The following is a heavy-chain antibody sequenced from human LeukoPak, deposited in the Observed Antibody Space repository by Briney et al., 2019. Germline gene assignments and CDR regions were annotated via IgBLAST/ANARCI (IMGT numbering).Heavy chain of an antibody. V-gene: IGHV3-53*01. CDR3: ARVASTSPHYYGMDV. CDR1: GFTFTNYW. J-gene: IGHJ6*02. Sequence: GGSLRLSCAASGFTFTNYWMSWVRQAPGKGLEWVSVIYSGGSTYLADSVKGRFTISRDNSKNTLYLQMNRLRAEDTAVYFCARVASTSPHYYGMDVWGQGTTVTVSS. CDR2: IYSGGST.